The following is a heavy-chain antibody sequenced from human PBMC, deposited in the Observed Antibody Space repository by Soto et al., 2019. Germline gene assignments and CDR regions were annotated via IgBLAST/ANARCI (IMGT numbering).Heavy chain of an antibody. V-gene: IGHV1-3*05. Sequence: QVKLVQYEAEEKKPGASVRVSCKASGYTFTSYTMNWVRQAPGQRLEWMGWINAGNGNIKYSEKFKGRVTITRDTSASTAYMELSSLRSEDTAVYYCARSPSLFIDYWGQGTLVTVSS. CDR2: INAGNGNI. J-gene: IGHJ4*02. CDR1: GYTFTSYT. D-gene: IGHD3-10*01. CDR3: ARSPSLFIDY.